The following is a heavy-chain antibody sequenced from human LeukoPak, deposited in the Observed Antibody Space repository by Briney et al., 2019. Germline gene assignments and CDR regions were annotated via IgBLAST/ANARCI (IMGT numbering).Heavy chain of an antibody. CDR2: ITGNGDKT. Sequence: GGSLRLSCAASGFTFSGFSMHWIRQAPGRGLEYVSAITGNGDKTFYTDSVRGRFTIFRDNSKNTLFLQMGSLRGEDTALYFCARIGMENFYDLWGQGTLVTV. D-gene: IGHD2/OR15-2a*01. V-gene: IGHV3-64*02. CDR3: ARIGMENFYDL. J-gene: IGHJ5*02. CDR1: GFTFSGFS.